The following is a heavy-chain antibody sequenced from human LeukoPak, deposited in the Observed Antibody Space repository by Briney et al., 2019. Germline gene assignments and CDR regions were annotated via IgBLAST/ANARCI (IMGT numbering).Heavy chain of an antibody. Sequence: ASVKVSCKASGYTFTGYYIHWVREAPGQGLEWMGWISPNSGGRNYAQKFQGRVAMTRDTSVSTAHMELSNVRSDDTAVYYCARGTTVTTPFDYWGHGTLVTVSS. V-gene: IGHV1-2*02. CDR3: ARGTTVTTPFDY. D-gene: IGHD4-17*01. CDR1: GYTFTGYY. J-gene: IGHJ4*01. CDR2: ISPNSGGR.